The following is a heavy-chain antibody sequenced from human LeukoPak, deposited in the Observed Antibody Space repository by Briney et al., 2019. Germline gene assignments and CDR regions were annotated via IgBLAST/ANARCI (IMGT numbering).Heavy chain of an antibody. J-gene: IGHJ2*01. CDR1: GGSLTDYY. V-gene: IGHV4-34*01. Sequence: SETLSLTCAVYGGSLTDYYWARIRQPPGKGLEWIGEINHSGSTNYSPSLKSRVTISLDTSKNQFFLKLNSVTAADTAVYYCAREDWYFDLWGRGTLVTVSS. CDR3: AREDWYFDL. CDR2: INHSGST.